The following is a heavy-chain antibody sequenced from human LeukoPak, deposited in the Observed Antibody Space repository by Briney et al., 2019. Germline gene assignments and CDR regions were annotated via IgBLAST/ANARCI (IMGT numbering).Heavy chain of an antibody. CDR3: AKGAYYYDSSGYYSLAEYFQH. Sequence: GGSLRLSCAASGFTFSSYAMSWVRQAPGKGLEWVSAISGSGGSTYYADSVKGRFTISRDNSKNTLYLQMNSLRAEDTAVYYCAKGAYYYDSSGYYSLAEYFQHWGQGTLVTVSS. V-gene: IGHV3-23*01. D-gene: IGHD3-22*01. J-gene: IGHJ1*01. CDR2: ISGSGGST. CDR1: GFTFSSYA.